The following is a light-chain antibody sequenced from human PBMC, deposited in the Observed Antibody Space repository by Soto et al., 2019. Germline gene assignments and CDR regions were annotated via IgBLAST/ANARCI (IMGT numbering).Light chain of an antibody. J-gene: IGLJ2*01. CDR3: CSYAGSSTFDVV. V-gene: IGLV2-23*02. CDR2: EVS. Sequence: QSVLTQPASVSGSPGQSITISCTGTSSDVGSYNLVSWYQQHPGKAPKLRIYEVSKRPSGVSNRFSGSKSGNTASLTISWLQAEDEADYYCCSYAGSSTFDVVFGGGTKLTAL. CDR1: SSDVGSYNL.